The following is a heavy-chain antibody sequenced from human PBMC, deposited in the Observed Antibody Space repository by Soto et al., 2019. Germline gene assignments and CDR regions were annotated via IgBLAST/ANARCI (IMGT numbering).Heavy chain of an antibody. CDR3: ARTVATIGYFDY. CDR1: GGSISSGDYY. Sequence: SETLSLTCTVSGGSISSGDYYWSWIRQPPGKGLEWIGYIYYSGSTYYNPSLKSRVTISVDTSKNQFSLKLSSVTAADTAVYYCARTVATIGYFDYWGQGTLVTV. J-gene: IGHJ4*02. CDR2: IYYSGST. V-gene: IGHV4-30-4*01. D-gene: IGHD5-12*01.